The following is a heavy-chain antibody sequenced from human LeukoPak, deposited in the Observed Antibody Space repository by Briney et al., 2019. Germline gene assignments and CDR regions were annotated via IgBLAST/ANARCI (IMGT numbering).Heavy chain of an antibody. D-gene: IGHD6-19*01. CDR1: GDSISRSTYY. CDR2: IYISGRT. Sequence: PSETLSLTCTVSGDSISRSTYYWSWIRQPAGKGLEWIGRIYISGRTNYNPSLKSRVTISVDTSKNQFSLKLNSVTAADTAVYYCARDPWLGHTWYWYFDLWGRGTLVTVSS. V-gene: IGHV4-61*02. CDR3: ARDPWLGHTWYWYFDL. J-gene: IGHJ2*01.